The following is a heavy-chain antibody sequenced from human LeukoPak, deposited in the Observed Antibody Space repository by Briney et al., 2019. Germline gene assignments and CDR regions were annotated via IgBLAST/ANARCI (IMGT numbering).Heavy chain of an antibody. V-gene: IGHV4-59*01. CDR1: GGSISSYY. J-gene: IGHJ5*02. CDR3: ARAGSWYWFDP. CDR2: IYYSGST. Sequence: PSETLSLTCTVSGGSISSYYWCWIRQPPGKGLEWIGYIYYSGSTNYNPSLKSRVTISVDTSKNQFSLKLSSVTAADTAVYYCARAGSWYWFDPWGQGTLVTVSS. D-gene: IGHD6-13*01.